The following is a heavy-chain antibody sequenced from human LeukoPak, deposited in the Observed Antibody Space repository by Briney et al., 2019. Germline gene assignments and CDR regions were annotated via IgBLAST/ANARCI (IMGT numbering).Heavy chain of an antibody. V-gene: IGHV3-23*01. J-gene: IGHJ4*02. CDR2: ISGSGGST. Sequence: GGSLRLSCAASGFTFSSYAMSWVRQAPGKGLEWVSAISGSGGSTYYADSVKGRFTISRDNSKNTLYLQVNSLRAEDTAVYYCAKGTGRNSSIAASGTWGQGTLVTVSS. CDR1: GFTFSSYA. D-gene: IGHD6-13*01. CDR3: AKGTGRNSSIAASGT.